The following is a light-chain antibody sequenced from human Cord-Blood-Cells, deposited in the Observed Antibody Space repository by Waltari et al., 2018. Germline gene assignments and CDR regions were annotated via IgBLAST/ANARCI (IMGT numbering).Light chain of an antibody. CDR3: CSYAGSYTLV. Sequence: QSALTQPRSVSGSPGQSVTISCTGTSSNVVGYNYVSWYQQHTGKALKLMIYDVSKRPSGVPDRFSGSKSGNTASLTISGLQAEDEADYYCCSYAGSYTLVFGGGTKLTVL. J-gene: IGLJ2*01. CDR1: SSNVVGYNY. V-gene: IGLV2-11*01. CDR2: DVS.